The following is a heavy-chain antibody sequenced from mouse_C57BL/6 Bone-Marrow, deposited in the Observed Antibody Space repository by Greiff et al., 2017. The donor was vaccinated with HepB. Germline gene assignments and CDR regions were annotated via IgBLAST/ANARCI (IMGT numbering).Heavy chain of an antibody. D-gene: IGHD2-14*01. V-gene: IGHV14-4*01. J-gene: IGHJ4*01. CDR1: GFNIKDDY. CDR2: IDPENGDT. Sequence: EVQLQQSGAELVRPGASVKLSCTASGFNIKDDYMHWVKQRPEQGLEWIGWIDPENGDTEYASKFQGKATITADTSSNTAYLQLSSLTSEDTAVYYCTTYIGGHYYAMDYWGQGTSVTVSS. CDR3: TTYIGGHYYAMDY.